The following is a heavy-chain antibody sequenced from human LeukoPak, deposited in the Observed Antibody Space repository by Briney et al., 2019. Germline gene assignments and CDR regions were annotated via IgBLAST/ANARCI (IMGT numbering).Heavy chain of an antibody. CDR1: GGSISSSSYY. V-gene: IGHV4-39*01. CDR2: IYYSGST. J-gene: IGHJ4*02. CDR3: ARGIFGVVIPLYYFDY. Sequence: SETLSLTCTVSGGSISSSSYYWGWIRQPPGKGLEWIGSIYYSGSTYYNPSLKSRVTISVDTSKNQFSLRLSSVTAADTAVYYCARGIFGVVIPLYYFDYWGQGTLVTVSS. D-gene: IGHD3-3*01.